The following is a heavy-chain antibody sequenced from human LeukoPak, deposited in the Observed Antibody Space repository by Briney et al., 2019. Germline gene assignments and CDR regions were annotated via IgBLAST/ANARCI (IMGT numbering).Heavy chain of an antibody. V-gene: IGHV3-23*01. Sequence: GGSLRLSCAASGFTFSNYNMNWVRQAPGKGLEWVSAISGSGGSTYYADSVKGRFTISRDNSKNTLYLQMNSLRAEDTAVYYCAKDRGTRLPLGFDFDYWGQGTLVTVSS. CDR2: ISGSGGST. CDR1: GFTFSNYN. D-gene: IGHD3-9*01. J-gene: IGHJ4*02. CDR3: AKDRGTRLPLGFDFDY.